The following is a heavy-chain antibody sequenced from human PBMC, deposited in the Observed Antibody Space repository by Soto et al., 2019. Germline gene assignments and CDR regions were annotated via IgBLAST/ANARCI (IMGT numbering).Heavy chain of an antibody. CDR1: SGSISSNY. CDR3: ATVRRARHRTFYFDP. CDR2: LSSSGST. J-gene: IGHJ5*02. D-gene: IGHD2-8*01. V-gene: IGHV4-59*01. Sequence: QVQLQESGPGLVKPSETLSLTCTASSGSISSNYWSWIRQPPGKGLEWIGYLSSSGSTSYNASLQRRVSISVDTSRSQISLRLTSVTAADTAVYYCATVRRARHRTFYFDPWGRGTLVTVSS.